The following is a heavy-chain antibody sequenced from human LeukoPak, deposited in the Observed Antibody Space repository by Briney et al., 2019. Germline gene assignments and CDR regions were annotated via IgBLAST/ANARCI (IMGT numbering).Heavy chain of an antibody. D-gene: IGHD3-16*01. J-gene: IGHJ6*03. CDR1: GFTFSSHD. V-gene: IGHV3-13*01. Sequence: GGSLRLSCAASGFTFSSHDMHWVRQATGKGLEWVSAIGTAGDTYYPGSVKGRFTISRENAKNSLYLQMNSLRAGDTAVYYCARDGDYYYYMDVWGKGTTVTISS. CDR2: IGTAGDT. CDR3: ARDGDYYYYMDV.